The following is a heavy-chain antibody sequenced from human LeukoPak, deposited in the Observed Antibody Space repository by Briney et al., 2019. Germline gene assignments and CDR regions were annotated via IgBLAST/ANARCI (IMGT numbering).Heavy chain of an antibody. V-gene: IGHV4-61*01. CDR1: GGSFSSGSYY. CDR3: ARDDDDYGDESFRY. D-gene: IGHD4-17*01. CDR2: IYYSGST. Sequence: SETLSLTCTVSGGSFSSGSYYWSWLRQPPGTGLEWIGYIYYSGSTNYNPSLKSRVTISVDTSKNQFSLKLSSVTAADTAVYYCARDDDDYGDESFRYWGQGTLVTVSS. J-gene: IGHJ4*02.